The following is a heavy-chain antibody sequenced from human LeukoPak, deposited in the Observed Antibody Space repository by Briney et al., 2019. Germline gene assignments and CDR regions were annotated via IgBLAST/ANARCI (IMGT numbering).Heavy chain of an antibody. CDR2: IYSGGST. D-gene: IGHD6-19*01. CDR1: GFTVSSNY. J-gene: IGHJ4*02. Sequence: GGSLRLSCAASGFTVSSNYMSWVRQAPGKGLEWVSVIYSGGSTYYADSVKGRFTISRDNAKNTVYLQMNSLRVEDTAVYYCARGGVGCFDYWGQGALVTVSS. V-gene: IGHV3-53*01. CDR3: ARGGVGCFDY.